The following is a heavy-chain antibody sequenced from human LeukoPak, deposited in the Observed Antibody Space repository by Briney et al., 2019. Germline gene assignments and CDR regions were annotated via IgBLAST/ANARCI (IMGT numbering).Heavy chain of an antibody. Sequence: PSETLSLTCTVSGGSISSYYWSWIRQPPGKGLEWIGYIYYSGSTNYNPSLKSRVTISVDTSKNQFSLKLSSVTAADTAVYYCARVRYCSSTSCYRYYFDYWGQGTLVTVSS. J-gene: IGHJ4*02. V-gene: IGHV4-59*01. D-gene: IGHD2-2*02. CDR2: IYYSGST. CDR3: ARVRYCSSTSCYRYYFDY. CDR1: GGSISSYY.